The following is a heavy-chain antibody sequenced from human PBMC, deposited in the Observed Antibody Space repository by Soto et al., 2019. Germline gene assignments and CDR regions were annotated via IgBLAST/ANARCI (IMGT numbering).Heavy chain of an antibody. V-gene: IGHV3-15*01. CDR1: GFTFSNAW. CDR2: IKSKTDGGTT. Sequence: GGSLRLSCAASGFTFSNAWMSWVRQAPGKGLEWVGRIKSKTDGGTTDYAAPVKGRFTISRDDSKNTLYLQMNSLKTEDTAVYYCTTRIAARPCFYFDLWGRGTLVTVSS. CDR3: TTRIAARPCFYFDL. J-gene: IGHJ2*01. D-gene: IGHD6-6*01.